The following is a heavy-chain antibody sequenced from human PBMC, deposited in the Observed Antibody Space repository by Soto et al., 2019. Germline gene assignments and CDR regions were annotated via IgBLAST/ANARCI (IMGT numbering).Heavy chain of an antibody. V-gene: IGHV4-59*01. CDR3: ARGYSGSYSGFDY. J-gene: IGHJ4*02. Sequence: TSETLSLTCTVSGGSISSYYWSWIRQPPGKGLEWIGYIYYSGSTNYNPSLKSRVTISVDTSKNQFSLKLSSVTAADTAVYYCARGYSGSYSGFDYWGQGTLVTVS. CDR2: IYYSGST. D-gene: IGHD1-26*01. CDR1: GGSISSYY.